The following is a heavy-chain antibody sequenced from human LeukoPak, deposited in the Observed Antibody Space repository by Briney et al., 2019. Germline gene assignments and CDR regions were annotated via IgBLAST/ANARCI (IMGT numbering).Heavy chain of an antibody. CDR1: GFTFSSYS. V-gene: IGHV3-21*01. D-gene: IGHD6-19*01. Sequence: GGSLRLSCAASGFTFSSYSMNWVRQAPGKGLEWVSSISSSSSYIYYADSVKGRFTISRDNAKNSLYLQMNSLRAEDTAVYYCARVGSGWSLYYYYYGMDVWGQGTTVTVSS. CDR2: ISSSSSYI. CDR3: ARVGSGWSLYYYYYGMDV. J-gene: IGHJ6*02.